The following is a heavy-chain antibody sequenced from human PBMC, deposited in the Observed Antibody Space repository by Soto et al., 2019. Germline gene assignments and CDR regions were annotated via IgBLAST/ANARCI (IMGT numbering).Heavy chain of an antibody. CDR2: INIYSGDA. V-gene: IGHV1-18*01. J-gene: IGHJ4*02. D-gene: IGHD3-22*01. CDR3: ARALYYYDNSGLAY. CDR1: GYTFTSYG. Sequence: QVRLEQSGPEVKKTGASVKVSCKASGYTFTSYGISWVRQAPGQGLEWMGWINIYSGDANYAQSFQDRVTMTRDTSTNTVYMEMRTLRSDDTPVYYCARALYYYDNSGLAYWGQGTLVTVSS.